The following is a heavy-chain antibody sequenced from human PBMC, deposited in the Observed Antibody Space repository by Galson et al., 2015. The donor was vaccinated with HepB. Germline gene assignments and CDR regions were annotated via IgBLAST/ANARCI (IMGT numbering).Heavy chain of an antibody. D-gene: IGHD2/OR15-2a*01. CDR3: AGGLNTYFDY. V-gene: IGHV6-1*01. CDR2: TYYRSKWYT. J-gene: IGHJ4*02. Sequence: CAISGDSVSSNSAAWNWIRQSPSRGLEWLGRTYYRSKWYTDYAISVKGGITINADTSKNQFSLQLKSVTPEDTAVYFCAGGLNTYFDYWGQGILVTVAA. CDR1: GDSVSSNSAA.